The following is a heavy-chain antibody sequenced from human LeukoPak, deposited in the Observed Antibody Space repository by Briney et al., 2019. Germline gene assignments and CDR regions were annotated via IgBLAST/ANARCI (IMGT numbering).Heavy chain of an antibody. V-gene: IGHV4-39*07. Sequence: SETLSLTCTVSGGSISSNSYSWGWIRQPPGKGLEWIASMSYSGSTYYNPSLKSRVTISVDTSRNQFSLKLSSVTAADTAVYYCARVRWLQLGHFDYWGQGSLVTVSS. J-gene: IGHJ4*02. CDR1: GGSISSNSYS. CDR2: MSYSGST. D-gene: IGHD5-24*01. CDR3: ARVRWLQLGHFDY.